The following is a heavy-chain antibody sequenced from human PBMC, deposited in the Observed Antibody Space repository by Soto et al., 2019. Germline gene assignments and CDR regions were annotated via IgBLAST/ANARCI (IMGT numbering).Heavy chain of an antibody. D-gene: IGHD1-20*01. CDR2: IYWDDDK. CDR1: GFSLSTSGVG. V-gene: IGHV2-5*02. Sequence: QITLKESGPTLVKPTQTLTLTCTFSGFSLSTSGVGVGWIRQPPGKALEWLALIYWDDDKRYSPSLKSRLTITKDTSKSQVVLTMTNMDPVDTATYYCAHRLTGTVYFDYWFQGALVTVSS. J-gene: IGHJ4*02. CDR3: AHRLTGTVYFDY.